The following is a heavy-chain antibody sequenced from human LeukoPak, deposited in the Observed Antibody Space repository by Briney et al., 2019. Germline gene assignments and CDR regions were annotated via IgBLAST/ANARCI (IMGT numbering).Heavy chain of an antibody. Sequence: SETLPLTCAVYGGSFSGYYWSRIRQPPGKGLEWIGEINHSGSTDYNPSLKSRVTISVDTSKNQFSLRLNSVTAADTAMYYCAKSGGYGLIDYWGQGTRVTVSS. CDR3: AKSGGYGLIDY. CDR2: INHSGST. J-gene: IGHJ4*02. CDR1: GGSFSGYY. V-gene: IGHV4-34*01. D-gene: IGHD1-26*01.